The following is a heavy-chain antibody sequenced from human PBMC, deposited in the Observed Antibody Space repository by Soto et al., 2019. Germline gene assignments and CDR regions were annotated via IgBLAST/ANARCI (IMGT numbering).Heavy chain of an antibody. CDR2: FDPEDGET. D-gene: IGHD1-26*01. CDR1: GYTLTEVS. Sequence: ASVKVSCKVSGYTLTEVSMHWVRQAPGKVLEWMGGFDPEDGETIYEKKFQGRVTMTEDTSTDTAYMELSSLRSEDTAVYYCATGISVGATAFDYWGQGTLVTVSS. CDR3: ATGISVGATAFDY. J-gene: IGHJ4*02. V-gene: IGHV1-24*01.